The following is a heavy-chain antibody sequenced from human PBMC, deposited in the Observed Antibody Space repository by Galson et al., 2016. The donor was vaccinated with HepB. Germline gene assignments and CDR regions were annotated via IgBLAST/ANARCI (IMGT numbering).Heavy chain of an antibody. J-gene: IGHJ6*02. CDR2: VNSGGGT. Sequence: SLRLSCAASGFTFGDYTITWVRQPPGKGLEWVSAVNSGGGTTYADSVKGRFATSRDNSKNTVYLQTSSLRVEDTAVYYCAKGGCASPSCHVSSYYLYGMDVWGQGTTVTVSS. D-gene: IGHD2-2*01. CDR1: GFTFGDYT. V-gene: IGHV3-23*01. CDR3: AKGGCASPSCHVSSYYLYGMDV.